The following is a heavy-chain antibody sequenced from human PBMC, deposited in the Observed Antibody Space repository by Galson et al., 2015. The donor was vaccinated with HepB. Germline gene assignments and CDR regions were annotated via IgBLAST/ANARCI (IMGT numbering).Heavy chain of an antibody. CDR1: GYTFTSYA. CDR3: ARRRYYDSSGYLTSYAFDI. CDR2: INAGNGNT. Sequence: SVKVSCKASGYTFTSYAMHWVRQAPGQRLEWMGWINAGNGNTKYSQKFQGRVTITRDTSASTAYMELSSLRSEDTAVYYCARRRYYDSSGYLTSYAFDIWGQGTMVTVSS. D-gene: IGHD3-22*01. V-gene: IGHV1-3*01. J-gene: IGHJ3*02.